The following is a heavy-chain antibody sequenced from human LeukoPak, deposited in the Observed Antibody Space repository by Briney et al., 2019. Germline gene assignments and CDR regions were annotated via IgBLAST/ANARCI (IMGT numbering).Heavy chain of an antibody. D-gene: IGHD6-13*01. J-gene: IGHJ4*02. CDR2: ISWNSGSI. CDR3: AKDRSPYGSSWYDY. Sequence: GRSLRLSCAASGFTFDDYAMHWVRQAPGKGLEWVPGISWNSGSIGYADSVKGRFTISRDNAKNSLYLQMNSLRAEDTALYYCAKDRSPYGSSWYDYWGQGTLVTVSS. CDR1: GFTFDDYA. V-gene: IGHV3-9*01.